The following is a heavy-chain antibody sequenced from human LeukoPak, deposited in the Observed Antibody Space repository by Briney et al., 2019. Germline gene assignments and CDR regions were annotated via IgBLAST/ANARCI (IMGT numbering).Heavy chain of an antibody. D-gene: IGHD5-24*01. CDR2: IYSGGST. V-gene: IGHV3-66*01. CDR1: GFTVSSNY. CDR3: ARAEGDGYVGSH. J-gene: IGHJ4*02. Sequence: GGSLRLSCAASGFTVSSNYMSWVRQAPGKGLEWVSVIYSGGSTYYADSVKGRFTISRDNSKNTLYLQMNSLRAEDTAVCYCARAEGDGYVGSHCGQGTLVTVSS.